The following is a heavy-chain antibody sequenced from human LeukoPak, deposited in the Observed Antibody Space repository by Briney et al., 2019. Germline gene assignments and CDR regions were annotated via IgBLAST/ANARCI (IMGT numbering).Heavy chain of an antibody. CDR3: ARFVYNWNYALDY. CDR1: GGSISSSSYY. V-gene: IGHV4-31*03. CDR2: IYYSGST. Sequence: SETLSLTCTVSGGSISSSSYYWSWIRQHPGKGLEWIGYIYYSGSTYYNPSLKSRVTISVDTSKNQFSLKLSSVTAADTAVYYCARFVYNWNYALDYWGQGTLVTVSS. D-gene: IGHD1-7*01. J-gene: IGHJ4*02.